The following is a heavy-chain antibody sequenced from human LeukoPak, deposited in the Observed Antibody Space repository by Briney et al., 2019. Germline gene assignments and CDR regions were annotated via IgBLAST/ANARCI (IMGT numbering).Heavy chain of an antibody. Sequence: GGSLRLPCAASGFTFSSYAMHWVRQAPGKGLEWVAVISYDGSNKYYADSVKGRFTISRDNSKNTLYLQMNSLRAEDTAVYYCARAGILRGSFYFDYWGQGTLVTVSS. CDR1: GFTFSSYA. CDR2: ISYDGSNK. V-gene: IGHV3-30-3*01. CDR3: ARAGILRGSFYFDY. D-gene: IGHD5-12*01. J-gene: IGHJ4*02.